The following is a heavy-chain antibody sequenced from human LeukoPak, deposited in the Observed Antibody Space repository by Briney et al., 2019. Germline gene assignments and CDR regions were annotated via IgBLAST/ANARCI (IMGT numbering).Heavy chain of an antibody. V-gene: IGHV1-69*05. J-gene: IGHJ6*03. D-gene: IGHD6-6*01. Sequence: SVKVSCKASGGTFSSYAISWVRQAPGQGLERMGRIIPIFGTANYAQKFQGRVTITTDESTSTAYMELSSLRSEDTAVYYCARDLIAARDYYYYMDVWGKGTTVTVSS. CDR1: GGTFSSYA. CDR3: ARDLIAARDYYYYMDV. CDR2: IIPIFGTA.